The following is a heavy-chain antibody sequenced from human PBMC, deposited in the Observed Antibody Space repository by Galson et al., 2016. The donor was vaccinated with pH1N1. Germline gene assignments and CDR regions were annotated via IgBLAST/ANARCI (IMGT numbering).Heavy chain of an antibody. V-gene: IGHV3-33*03. J-gene: IGHJ6*02. CDR2: IWYEGSNK. Sequence: SLRLSCAASGFTFSDFVMHWARQAPGRGLEWVALIWYEGSNKYYADSVKGRFTISRDNSKTTLYLQASSLRPEDTAIYYCAKEVTSGSPLGYYFSYGLDVWGQGTTVTVSS. CDR3: AKEVTSGSPLGYYFSYGLDV. CDR1: GFTFSDFV. D-gene: IGHD3-10*01.